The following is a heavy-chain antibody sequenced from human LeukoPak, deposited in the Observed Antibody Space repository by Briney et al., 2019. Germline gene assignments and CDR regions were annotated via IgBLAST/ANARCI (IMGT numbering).Heavy chain of an antibody. CDR1: GYTFTSYY. V-gene: IGHV1-46*01. J-gene: IGHJ4*02. Sequence: AASVKVSCKASGYTFTSYYMHWVRQAPGQGLEWMGIINPSGGSTSYAQKFQGRVTMTRDTSTSTVYMELSSLRSEDTAVYYCARDLKIMVRGVPFDYWGQGTLVTVSS. D-gene: IGHD3-10*01. CDR3: ARDLKIMVRGVPFDY. CDR2: INPSGGST.